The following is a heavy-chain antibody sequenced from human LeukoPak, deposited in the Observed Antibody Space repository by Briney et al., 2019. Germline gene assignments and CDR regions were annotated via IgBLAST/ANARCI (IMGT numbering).Heavy chain of an antibody. Sequence: SETLSLTCTVSGGSISSSSYYWGWIRQPPGKGLEWVGSIYYSGSTYYNPSLKSRVTISVDTSKNQFSLKLSSVTAADTAVYYCARLTITEEYYFDYWGQGTLVTVSS. CDR2: IYYSGST. CDR3: ARLTITEEYYFDY. V-gene: IGHV4-39*01. CDR1: GGSISSSSYY. D-gene: IGHD5-24*01. J-gene: IGHJ4*02.